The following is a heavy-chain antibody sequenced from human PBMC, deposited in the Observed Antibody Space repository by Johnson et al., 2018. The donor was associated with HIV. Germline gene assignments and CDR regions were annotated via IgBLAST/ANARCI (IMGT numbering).Heavy chain of an antibody. CDR2: IHYDGTNK. D-gene: IGHD3-22*01. J-gene: IGHJ3*02. CDR1: GFIFSSYW. Sequence: QVQLVESGGGLVQPGGSLRLSCAASGFIFSSYWMSWVRQTPGKGLEWVSFIHYDGTNKYSPDSVKGRFTISRDNSKNTVYLQMNRLRPEDTAVYYCAKIRRAYYEDAFDMWGQGTMVTVSS. V-gene: IGHV3-30*02. CDR3: AKIRRAYYEDAFDM.